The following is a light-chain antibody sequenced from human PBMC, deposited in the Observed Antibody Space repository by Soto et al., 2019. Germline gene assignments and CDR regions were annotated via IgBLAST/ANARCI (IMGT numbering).Light chain of an antibody. J-gene: IGKJ1*01. CDR2: WAS. CDR1: QSLLH. CDR3: QQYYTTPVT. V-gene: IGKV4-1*01. Sequence: DIVMTQSPDSLAVSLGERATINCKSSQSLLHLAWYQQKPGQPPKLLIYWASTRESGVPARFSGSASGTDFTLTISRLRAEDVAVYYCQQYYTTPVTFGQGTKVELK.